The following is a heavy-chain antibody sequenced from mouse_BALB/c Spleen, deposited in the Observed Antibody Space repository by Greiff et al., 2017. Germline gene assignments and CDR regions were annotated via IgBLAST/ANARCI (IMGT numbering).Heavy chain of an antibody. J-gene: IGHJ4*01. CDR1: GFTFSSYG. D-gene: IGHD2-2*01. CDR2: INSNGGST. CDR3: ARRIYYGYGYAMDY. Sequence: EVHLVESGGGLVQPGGSLKLSCAASGFTFSSYGMSWVPQTPDKRLELVATINSNGGSTYYPDSVKGRFTISRDNAKNTLYLQMSSLKSEDTAMYYCARRIYYGYGYAMDYWGQGTSVTVSS. V-gene: IGHV5-6-3*01.